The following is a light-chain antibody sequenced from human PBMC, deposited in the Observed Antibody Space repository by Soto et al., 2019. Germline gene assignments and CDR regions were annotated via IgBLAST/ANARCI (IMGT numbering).Light chain of an antibody. Sequence: QSALTQPASVSGSPGQSITISCTGTSSDVGRYTLVSWYQHHPGKAPQLMIYEGSKRPSGVSNRFSGSKSGNTASLTISGLQAEDEADYYCCSYAGSSTYVFGTGTKLT. J-gene: IGLJ1*01. CDR1: SSDVGRYTL. CDR2: EGS. V-gene: IGLV2-23*01. CDR3: CSYAGSSTYV.